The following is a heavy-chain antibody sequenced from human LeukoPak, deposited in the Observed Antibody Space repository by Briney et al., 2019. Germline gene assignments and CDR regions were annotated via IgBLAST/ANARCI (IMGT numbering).Heavy chain of an antibody. CDR3: ARDSRRFTMVRGVIITNWFDP. V-gene: IGHV3-21*01. Sequence: PGGPLSLSCAASGFTFSSYSMNWVRQAPGKGLDWVSSISSISSYIYYADSVKGRFTISRDNAKNSLYLQMNSLRAEDTAVYYCARDSRRFTMVRGVIITNWFDPWGQGTLVTVSS. J-gene: IGHJ5*02. CDR2: ISSISSYI. D-gene: IGHD3-10*01. CDR1: GFTFSSYS.